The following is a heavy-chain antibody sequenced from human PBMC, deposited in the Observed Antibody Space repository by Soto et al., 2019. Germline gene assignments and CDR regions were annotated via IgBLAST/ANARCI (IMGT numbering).Heavy chain of an antibody. J-gene: IGHJ5*02. Sequence: GGSLRLSCAASGFTFSSYAMSWVRQAPGKGLEWVSVIYSGGSTYYADSVKGRFTISRDNSKNTLYLQMNSLRAEDTAVYYCARVVGFNDFWSGSNWFDPWGQGTLVTVSS. CDR3: ARVVGFNDFWSGSNWFDP. CDR2: IYSGGST. V-gene: IGHV3-66*01. CDR1: GFTFSSYA. D-gene: IGHD3-3*01.